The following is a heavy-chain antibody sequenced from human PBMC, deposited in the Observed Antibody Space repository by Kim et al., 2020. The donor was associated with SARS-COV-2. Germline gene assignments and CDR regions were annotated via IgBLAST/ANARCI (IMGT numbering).Heavy chain of an antibody. V-gene: IGHV3-74*03. CDR1: GFTFTSYW. J-gene: IGHJ4*02. Sequence: GGYLRLSCAASGFTFTSYWMHWVRQAPGKGLVWVSRIISDADSTAYADSVKGRFSISRDNAKNTLYLQMNSLRADDTAVYYCARSQWPYYFDSWGQGTLVTVSS. CDR3: ARSQWPYYFDS. CDR2: IISDADST. D-gene: IGHD6-19*01.